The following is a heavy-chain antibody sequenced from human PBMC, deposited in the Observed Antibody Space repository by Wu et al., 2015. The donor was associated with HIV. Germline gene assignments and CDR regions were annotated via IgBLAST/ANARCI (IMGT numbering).Heavy chain of an antibody. CDR3: ARNTDSVATSLYSLGV. D-gene: IGHD5-12*01. CDR1: GAGFTSYA. V-gene: IGHV1-69*05. CDR2: INPLFGTT. J-gene: IGHJ6*02. Sequence: QAQLVQFGAEVKKPGSSVKVTCKASGAGFTSYAVSWVRQAPGQGLEWMGGINPLFGTTKHAQRFQDRVKFTTDESKSTVYMELSSLRSEDTAVYYCARNTDSVATSLYSLGVWGQGTTVTVFS.